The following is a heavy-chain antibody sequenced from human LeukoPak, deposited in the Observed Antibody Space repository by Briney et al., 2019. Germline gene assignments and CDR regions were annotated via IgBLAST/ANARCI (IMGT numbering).Heavy chain of an antibody. D-gene: IGHD3-22*01. CDR1: GYSIRSGYH. V-gene: IGHV4-38-2*02. Sequence: PSETLSLTCTVSGYSIRSGYHWSWIRQTPGKGLEWIGYIYYSGSTNYNPSLKSRVSISIDTSKNQFSLKLNSVTAADTAVYYCARLKHTTMIIFITPDAFDIWGQGTMVTVSP. CDR3: ARLKHTTMIIFITPDAFDI. CDR2: IYYSGST. J-gene: IGHJ3*02.